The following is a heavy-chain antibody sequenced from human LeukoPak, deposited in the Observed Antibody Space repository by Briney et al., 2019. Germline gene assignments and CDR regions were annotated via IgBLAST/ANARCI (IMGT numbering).Heavy chain of an antibody. CDR1: GYTLTDYY. CDR2: INPNSGGT. Sequence: ASVKVSCKAPGYTLTDYYMHWVRQAPGQGLEWMERINPNSGGTNYSQKFQGRVTMTRDTSISTVYMGLSRLRSGDTAVYYCARVGYYESSGYYEYWGQGTLVTVSS. V-gene: IGHV1-2*06. D-gene: IGHD3-22*01. CDR3: ARVGYYESSGYYEY. J-gene: IGHJ4*02.